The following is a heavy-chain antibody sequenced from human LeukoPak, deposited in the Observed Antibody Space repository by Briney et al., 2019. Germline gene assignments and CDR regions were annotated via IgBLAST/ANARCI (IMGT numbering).Heavy chain of an antibody. CDR3: ARRRCSSTSCFFDY. V-gene: IGHV3-7*01. CDR2: IKQDGSEK. D-gene: IGHD2-2*01. J-gene: IGHJ4*02. Sequence: PGGSLRLSCAASGFTFSNYWMSWVRQAPGMGLEWVANIKQDGSEKYYVDSVKGRFTISRDNAKNSLYLQMNSLRAEDTAVFYCARRRCSSTSCFFDYWSQGTLVTVSS. CDR1: GFTFSNYW.